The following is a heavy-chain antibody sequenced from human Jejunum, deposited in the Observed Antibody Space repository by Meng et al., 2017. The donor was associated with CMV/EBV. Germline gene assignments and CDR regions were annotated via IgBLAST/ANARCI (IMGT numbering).Heavy chain of an antibody. J-gene: IGHJ4*02. CDR1: GFTFDNDW. D-gene: IGHD2/OR15-2a*01. Sequence: GFTFDNDWRTWGRQAHGKGLEWVANIKEDGSEKNYVDSVKGRFTISRDNSNNLVHLQMSDLRAEDTSVYYCARWGGEGSTSGFDYWGQGTLVTVSS. V-gene: IGHV3-7*01. CDR3: ARWGGEGSTSGFDY. CDR2: IKEDGSEK.